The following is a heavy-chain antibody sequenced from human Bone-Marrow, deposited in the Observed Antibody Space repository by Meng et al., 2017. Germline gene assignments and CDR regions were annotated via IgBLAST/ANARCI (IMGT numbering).Heavy chain of an antibody. CDR3: ARDSSGAYDY. J-gene: IGHJ4*02. CDR1: GFTFSAHY. V-gene: IGHV3-11*01. D-gene: IGHD1-26*01. CDR2: ISGSGNTI. Sequence: QRQLVGSGGGLVKPAGSSGFSSSASGFTFSAHYMSWVRQAPGKGLELVSYISGSGNTIYYADSVKGRFTISRDNADNSLFLQMTSLRAEDTAVYYCARDSSGAYDYWGQGTLVTVSS.